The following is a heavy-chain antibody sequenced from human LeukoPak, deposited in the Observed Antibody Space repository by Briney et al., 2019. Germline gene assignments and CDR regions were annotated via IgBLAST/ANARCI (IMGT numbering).Heavy chain of an antibody. V-gene: IGHV4-61*01. Sequence: SETLSLTCTVSGGSVSSGSYYWSWMRPPPGQGLEWNGYIYYSGSTNYNPSLKSRVTISVDTSKNQFSLKLSSVTAADTAVYYCARTHSSGWFVFDYWGRGTLVTVSS. CDR3: ARTHSSGWFVFDY. J-gene: IGHJ4*02. CDR2: IYYSGST. D-gene: IGHD6-19*01. CDR1: GGSVSSGSYY.